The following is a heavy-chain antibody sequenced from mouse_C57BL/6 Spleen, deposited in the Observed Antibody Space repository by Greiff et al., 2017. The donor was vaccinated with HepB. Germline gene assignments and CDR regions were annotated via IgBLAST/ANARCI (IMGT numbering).Heavy chain of an antibody. CDR2: ISSGGDYI. J-gene: IGHJ3*01. Sequence: EVKLVESGEGLVKPGGSLKLSCAASGFTFSSYAMSWVRQTPEKRLEWVAYISSGGDYIYYADTVKGRFTISRDNARNTLYLQMSSLKSEDTAMYYCTREKDYYGSSYWFAYWGQGTLVTVSA. V-gene: IGHV5-9-1*02. CDR3: TREKDYYGSSYWFAY. CDR1: GFTFSSYA. D-gene: IGHD1-1*01.